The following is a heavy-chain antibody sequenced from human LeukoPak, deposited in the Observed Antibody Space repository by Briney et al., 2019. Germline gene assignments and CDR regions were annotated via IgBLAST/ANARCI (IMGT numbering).Heavy chain of an antibody. Sequence: ASVKVSCKASGYTFTSYDINWVRQATGQGLEWMGWMNPNSGNTGYAQKFQGRVTMTRNTSISTAYMELSSLRSEDTAVYYCARGRLRYSSGSNWFDPWGQGTLVTVSS. CDR1: GYTFTSYD. CDR2: MNPNSGNT. D-gene: IGHD6-19*01. J-gene: IGHJ5*02. CDR3: ARGRLRYSSGSNWFDP. V-gene: IGHV1-8*01.